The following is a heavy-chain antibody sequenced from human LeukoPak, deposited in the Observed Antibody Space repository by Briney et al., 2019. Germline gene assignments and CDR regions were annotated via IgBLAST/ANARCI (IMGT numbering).Heavy chain of an antibody. CDR1: GGTFSSYA. V-gene: IGHV1-69*06. CDR2: IIPIFGTA. J-gene: IGHJ4*02. Sequence: SVTVSCKASGGTFSSYAMSWVRQAPGQGLEWMGRIIPIFGTANYAQTFQGRVTITADKSTSTAYMELSSLRSEDTAVYYCARGEIGYNSFDYWGQGTLVTVSS. CDR3: ARGEIGYNSFDY. D-gene: IGHD5-24*01.